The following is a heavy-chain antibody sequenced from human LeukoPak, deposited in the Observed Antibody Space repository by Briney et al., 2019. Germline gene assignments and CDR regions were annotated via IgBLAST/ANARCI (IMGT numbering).Heavy chain of an antibody. D-gene: IGHD3-10*01. CDR2: IYYSGST. Sequence: SETLSLTCTVSGGSISSYYWSWIRQPPGKGLEWIGYIYYSGSTNYNPSLKSRVTTSVDTSKNQFSLKLSSVTAADTAVYYCARSVRGVIIFDYWGQGTLVTVSS. V-gene: IGHV4-59*01. CDR3: ARSVRGVIIFDY. J-gene: IGHJ4*02. CDR1: GGSISSYY.